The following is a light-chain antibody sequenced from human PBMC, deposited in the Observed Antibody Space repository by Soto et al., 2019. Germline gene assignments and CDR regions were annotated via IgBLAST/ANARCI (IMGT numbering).Light chain of an antibody. CDR3: NSYTTSSTVI. CDR1: SRDVGGYNY. CDR2: DVN. Sequence: QSARTKPASVSGSPGQSITISCPGTSRDVGGYNYVSGYQQHPGKAPKLMIYDVNNRPSGVSNRFSGSKSGNTASLTISGLQAEDEADYYCNSYTTSSTVIFGGGTKLTVL. J-gene: IGLJ2*01. V-gene: IGLV2-14*01.